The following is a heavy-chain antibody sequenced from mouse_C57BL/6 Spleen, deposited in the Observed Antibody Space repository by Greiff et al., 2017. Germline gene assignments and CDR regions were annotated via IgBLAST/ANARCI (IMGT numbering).Heavy chain of an antibody. V-gene: IGHV6-3*01. CDR2: IRLKSDNYAT. CDR1: GFTFSHYW. Sequence: EVKLVESGGGLVQPGGSMTLSCVASGFTFSHYWMNWVRPSPEKGLEWVAQIRLKSDNYATHYAESVKGGLTISRDDSKSNVYLQMNNLRAEDTGIYYCTVGVFYYDYDVWFAYWGQGTLVTVSA. J-gene: IGHJ3*01. CDR3: TVGVFYYDYDVWFAY. D-gene: IGHD2-4*01.